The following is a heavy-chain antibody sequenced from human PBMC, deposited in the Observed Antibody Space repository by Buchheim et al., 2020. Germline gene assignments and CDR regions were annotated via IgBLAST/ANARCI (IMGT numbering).Heavy chain of an antibody. J-gene: IGHJ4*02. V-gene: IGHV3-7*01. Sequence: EVQLVESGGGLVQPGGSLRLSCAASGFTFSSYWMSWVRQAPGKGLEWVANIKQDGSEKYYVDSVKGRFTLSRDNAKNSLYLQMNSLRAEDTAVYYCARWLYSSGWYFRGTYFDYWGQGTL. CDR1: GFTFSSYW. D-gene: IGHD6-19*01. CDR2: IKQDGSEK. CDR3: ARWLYSSGWYFRGTYFDY.